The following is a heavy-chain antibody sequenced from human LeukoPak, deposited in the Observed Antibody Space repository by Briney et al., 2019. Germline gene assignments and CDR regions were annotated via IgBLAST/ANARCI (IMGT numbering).Heavy chain of an antibody. D-gene: IGHD2-21*02. CDR1: GFTFSNSA. CDR3: AKRDRPCSGDCSAPYYFDY. Sequence: GGSLRLSCTAAGFTFSNSAMHWVRQAPGKGLEWVCSISSSGGNTYYSDSVKGRFTISRDNSKNTLYLQMSSLRAEDTAVYYCAKRDRPCSGDCSAPYYFDYWGQGTLVTVSS. J-gene: IGHJ4*02. CDR2: ISSSGGNT. V-gene: IGHV3-23*01.